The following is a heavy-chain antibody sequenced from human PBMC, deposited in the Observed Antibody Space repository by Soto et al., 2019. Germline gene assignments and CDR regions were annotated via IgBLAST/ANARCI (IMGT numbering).Heavy chain of an antibody. CDR1: GYTFTGYY. J-gene: IGHJ6*02. V-gene: IGHV1-2*02. Sequence: ASVKVSCKASGYTFTGYYMHWVRQAPGQGLEWMGWINPSSGGTNYAQKFQGRVTMTRDTSISTAYMELSRLRSDDTAVYYCAGRGYSGLYGMDVWGQGTTVTVSS. CDR3: AGRGYSGLYGMDV. D-gene: IGHD5-12*01. CDR2: INPSSGGT.